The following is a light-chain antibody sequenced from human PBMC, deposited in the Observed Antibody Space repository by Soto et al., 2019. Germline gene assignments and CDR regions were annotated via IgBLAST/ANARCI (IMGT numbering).Light chain of an antibody. Sequence: EIQLTQSPSSLSASVGDRVTITCRASQGISSYLAWYQQKPGKAPKLLIYAAYTLQSGVQSRFSGSGSGADFTLTITSLEPDDFAVYYCHQHAVAPLTFGGGTKV. CDR1: QGISSY. CDR2: AAY. J-gene: IGKJ4*01. CDR3: HQHAVAPLT. V-gene: IGKV1-9*01.